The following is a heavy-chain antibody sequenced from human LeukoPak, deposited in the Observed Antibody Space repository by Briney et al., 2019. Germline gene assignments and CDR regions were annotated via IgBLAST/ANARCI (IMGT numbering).Heavy chain of an antibody. CDR1: GGSISSYY. V-gene: IGHV4-59*01. D-gene: IGHD1-26*01. J-gene: IGHJ4*02. CDR3: ARDSGSYFDY. Sequence: SETLSLTCTVSGGSISSYYWSWIRQPPGKGLEWIGYIYYSGSTNYNPSLKSRVTISVDTSKNQFSLKLSSVIAADTAVYYCARDSGSYFDYWGQGTLVTVSS. CDR2: IYYSGST.